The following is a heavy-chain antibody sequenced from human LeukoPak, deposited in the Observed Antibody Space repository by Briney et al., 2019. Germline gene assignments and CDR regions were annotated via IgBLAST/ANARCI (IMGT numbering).Heavy chain of an antibody. J-gene: IGHJ4*02. CDR3: ARATTGTTGDFDY. Sequence: GGSLRLSCAASGFTFSSYEMNWVRQAPGKGLEWVSYISSGGSTIYYADSVKGRFTISRDNAKNSLYLQMNSLRAEDTAVYYCARATTGTTGDFDYWGQGTLVTVSS. V-gene: IGHV3-48*03. CDR1: GFTFSSYE. CDR2: ISSGGSTI. D-gene: IGHD1-1*01.